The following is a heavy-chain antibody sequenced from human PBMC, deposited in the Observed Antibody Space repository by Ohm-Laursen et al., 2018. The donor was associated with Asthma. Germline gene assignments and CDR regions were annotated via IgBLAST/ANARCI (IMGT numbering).Heavy chain of an antibody. CDR3: ARLGIAAAGEYGMDV. CDR2: INPSGGST. J-gene: IGHJ6*02. V-gene: IGHV1-46*01. D-gene: IGHD6-13*01. Sequence: SVKVSCKASGYTFTSYYMHWVRQAPGQGLEWMGIINPSGGSTSYAQKFQGRVTMTRDTSTSTVYMELSSLRSEDTAVYYCARLGIAAAGEYGMDVWGQGTTVTVSS. CDR1: GYTFTSYY.